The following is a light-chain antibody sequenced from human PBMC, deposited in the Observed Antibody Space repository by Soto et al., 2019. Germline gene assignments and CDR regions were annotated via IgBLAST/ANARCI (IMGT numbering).Light chain of an antibody. J-gene: IGLJ1*01. CDR2: DVS. CDR3: SSYTSSSTYV. V-gene: IGLV2-14*03. CDR1: SSDVGGYNY. Sequence: SALTQPASVSGSPGQSITISCSGTSSDVGGYNYVFWYQHHPGKAPKLMIYDVSNRPSGVSNRFSGSKSGNTASLTISGLQAEDEADYYCSSYTSSSTYVFGTGTKLTVL.